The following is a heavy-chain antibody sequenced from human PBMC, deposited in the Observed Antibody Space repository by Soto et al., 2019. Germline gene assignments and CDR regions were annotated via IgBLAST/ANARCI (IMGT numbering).Heavy chain of an antibody. CDR3: GKDLRGYGGSGEVDY. D-gene: IGHD3-16*01. CDR1: GFTFSSYG. J-gene: IGHJ4*02. CDR2: ISYDGSNK. V-gene: IGHV3-30*18. Sequence: QVQLVESGGGVVQPGRSLRLSCAASGFTFSSYGMHWVRQAPGKGLEWVAVISYDGSNKYYADSVKGRFTISRDNSKNTLYLQMNSLRAEDTAVYYCGKDLRGYGGSGEVDYWGQGTLVTVSS.